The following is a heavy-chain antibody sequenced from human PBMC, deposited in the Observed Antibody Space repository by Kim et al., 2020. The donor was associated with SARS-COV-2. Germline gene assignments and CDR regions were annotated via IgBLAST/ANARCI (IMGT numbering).Heavy chain of an antibody. Sequence: GGSLRLSCAASGFTFSRYSMNWVRQAPGKGLEWVSSISGNSDDLNYADSVKGRFTLSRDNAQNSLYLQMNSLSVEDTAVYYCARERPRKGDDSSGRCNPLDYWGEGTLVTVSS. CDR1: GFTFSRYS. V-gene: IGHV3-21*01. CDR2: ISGNSDDL. CDR3: ARERPRKGDDSSGRCNPLDY. J-gene: IGHJ4*02. D-gene: IGHD3-10*01.